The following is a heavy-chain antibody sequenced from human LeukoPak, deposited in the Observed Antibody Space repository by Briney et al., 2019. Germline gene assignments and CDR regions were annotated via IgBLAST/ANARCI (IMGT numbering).Heavy chain of an antibody. Sequence: SETLSLICTVSGGSISSYYWSWIRQPPGKGLEWIAYISDIGSINYNPSLKSRVTISLDTSKNQFSLKLSSVTAADTAVYYCAGHHPRNTVDFWGQGTLVTVSS. V-gene: IGHV4-59*08. CDR2: ISDIGSI. D-gene: IGHD2/OR15-2a*01. CDR1: GGSISSYY. J-gene: IGHJ4*02. CDR3: AGHHPRNTVDF.